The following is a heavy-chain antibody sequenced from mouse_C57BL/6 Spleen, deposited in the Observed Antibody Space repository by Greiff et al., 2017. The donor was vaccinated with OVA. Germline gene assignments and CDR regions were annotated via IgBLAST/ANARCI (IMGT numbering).Heavy chain of an antibody. CDR2: IDPETGGT. CDR1: GYTFTDYE. Sequence: LVESGAELVRPGASVTLSCKASGYTFTDYEMHWVKQTPVHGLEWIGAIDPETGGTAYNQKFKGKAILTADKSSSTAYMELRSLTSEDSAVDYCTRSNYGNSYAMDYWGQGTSVTVSS. CDR3: TRSNYGNSYAMDY. J-gene: IGHJ4*01. D-gene: IGHD2-1*01. V-gene: IGHV1-15*01.